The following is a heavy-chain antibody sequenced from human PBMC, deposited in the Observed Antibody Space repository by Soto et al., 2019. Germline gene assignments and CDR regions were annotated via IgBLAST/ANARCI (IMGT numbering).Heavy chain of an antibody. D-gene: IGHD6-13*01. CDR3: ARDQGVAAAGVTWFDP. CDR1: GGSISSYY. J-gene: IGHJ5*02. Sequence: SETLSLTCSVSGGSISSYYWSWIRQPPGKGLEWIGHIHSSGSTNYNPSLKSRVTMSVDTFKNQFSLRLMSLTAADTAVYYCARDQGVAAAGVTWFDPWGQGSLVTVSS. V-gene: IGHV4-4*07. CDR2: IHSSGST.